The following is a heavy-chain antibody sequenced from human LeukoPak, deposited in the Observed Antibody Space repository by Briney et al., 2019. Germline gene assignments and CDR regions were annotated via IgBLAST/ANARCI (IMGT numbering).Heavy chain of an antibody. CDR1: GFTFSSYS. Sequence: PGGSLRLSCAASGFTFSSYSMNWVRQAPGKGLEWVSSISSSSSYIYYADSVKGRFTISRDNAKNSLYLQMNSLRAEDTAVYYCARVGSSISRHWFDPWGQGTLVTVSS. J-gene: IGHJ5*02. CDR3: ARVGSSISRHWFDP. CDR2: ISSSSSYI. V-gene: IGHV3-21*04. D-gene: IGHD6-13*01.